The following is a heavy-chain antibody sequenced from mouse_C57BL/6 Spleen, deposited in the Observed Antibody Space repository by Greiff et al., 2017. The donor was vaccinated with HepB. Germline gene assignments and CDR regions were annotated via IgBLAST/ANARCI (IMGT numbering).Heavy chain of an antibody. J-gene: IGHJ2*01. CDR1: GYTFTSYW. CDR3: ARFYDYFDY. CDR2: IDPSDSYT. D-gene: IGHD2-3*01. Sequence: VKLQQPGAELVKPGASVKLSCKASGYTFTSYWMQWVKQRPGQGLEWIGEIDPSDSYTNYNQKFKGKATLTVDTSSSTAYMQLSSLTSEDSAVYYCARFYDYFDYWGQGTTLTVSS. V-gene: IGHV1-50*01.